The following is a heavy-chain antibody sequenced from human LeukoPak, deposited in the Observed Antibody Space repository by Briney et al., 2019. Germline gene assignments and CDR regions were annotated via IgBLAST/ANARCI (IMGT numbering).Heavy chain of an antibody. J-gene: IGHJ4*02. CDR2: MNQDGSAI. V-gene: IGHV3-7*01. CDR1: GFTFSRHW. CDR3: ARGRFDY. Sequence: PGGSLRLSCAASGFTFSRHWMSWVRQAPGKGLERVAHMNQDGSAIYSIDSVKGRFTISRDNDKNSLYLHMSGLTVADTAVYYCARGRFDYWGQGTLVTVSS.